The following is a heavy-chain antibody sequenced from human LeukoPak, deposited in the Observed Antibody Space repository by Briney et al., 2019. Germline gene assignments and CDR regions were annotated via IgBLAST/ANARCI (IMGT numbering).Heavy chain of an antibody. D-gene: IGHD3-22*01. Sequence: PSETLSLTCTVSGGSISSSSYYWGWIRQPPGKGLEWIGSIYYSGNTYYSPSLKSRVTISVDTSKNQFSLKLSSVTAADTAVYYCARQSKGIIVITDFQHWGQDTLVTVSS. J-gene: IGHJ1*01. CDR3: ARQSKGIIVITDFQH. V-gene: IGHV4-39*01. CDR1: GGSISSSSYY. CDR2: IYYSGNT.